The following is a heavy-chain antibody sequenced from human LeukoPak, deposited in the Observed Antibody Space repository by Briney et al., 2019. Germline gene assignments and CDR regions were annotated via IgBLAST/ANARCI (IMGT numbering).Heavy chain of an antibody. Sequence: GASVTVSFKSSVYTFTIYDINWVRQATGQGLEGMGWMNPNSGNTGYAQKFQGRVTMTRNTSISTAYMELSSLRSEDTAVYYCAREFPHDYGDYVGPPKDWFDPWGQGTLVTVSS. CDR1: VYTFTIYD. D-gene: IGHD4-17*01. CDR3: AREFPHDYGDYVGPPKDWFDP. J-gene: IGHJ5*02. V-gene: IGHV1-8*01. CDR2: MNPNSGNT.